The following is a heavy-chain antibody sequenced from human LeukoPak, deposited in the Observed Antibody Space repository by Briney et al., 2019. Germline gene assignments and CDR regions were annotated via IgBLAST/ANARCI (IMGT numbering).Heavy chain of an antibody. D-gene: IGHD6-19*01. J-gene: IGHJ4*02. Sequence: GGSLRLSCAASGFTFNSYAMHWVRQAPVKGLEWVAVISYDGSNKYYADSAKGRFTISRDNSKNTLYLQMNSLRAEDTAVYYCARDLRAVAGTDYFAYWGQGTLVTVSS. CDR1: GFTFNSYA. CDR2: ISYDGSNK. CDR3: ARDLRAVAGTDYFAY. V-gene: IGHV3-30-3*01.